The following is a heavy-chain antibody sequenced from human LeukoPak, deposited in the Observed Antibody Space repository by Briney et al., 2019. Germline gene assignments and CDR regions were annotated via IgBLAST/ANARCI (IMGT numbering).Heavy chain of an antibody. CDR1: GFTFSSYG. D-gene: IGHD4-17*01. CDR3: AKDWMPETTVTTCLFDY. Sequence: PGGSLRLSCAASGFTFSSYGMHWVRQAPGKGLEWVAVISYDGSNKYYADSVKGRFTISRDNSKNALYLQMNSLRAEDTAVYYCAKDWMPETTVTTCLFDYWGQGTLVTVSS. V-gene: IGHV3-30*18. J-gene: IGHJ4*02. CDR2: ISYDGSNK.